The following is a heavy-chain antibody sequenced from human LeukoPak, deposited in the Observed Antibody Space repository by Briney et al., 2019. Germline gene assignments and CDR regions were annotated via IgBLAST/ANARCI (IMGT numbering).Heavy chain of an antibody. D-gene: IGHD1-26*01. CDR1: GYTFTGYY. Sequence: ASVKVSCKASGYTFTGYYMHWVRQAPGQGFEWMGWINPNSGGTNYAQKFQGRVTMTRDTSISTAYMELSRLRSDDTAVYYCARCRIVGANWFDPWGQGTLVTVSS. J-gene: IGHJ5*02. CDR3: ARCRIVGANWFDP. CDR2: INPNSGGT. V-gene: IGHV1-2*02.